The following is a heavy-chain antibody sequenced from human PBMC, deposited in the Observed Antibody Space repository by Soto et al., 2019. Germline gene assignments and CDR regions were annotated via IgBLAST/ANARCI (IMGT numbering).Heavy chain of an antibody. J-gene: IGHJ6*02. CDR3: AREGWTYCSSTSCSTYYYYYGMDV. V-gene: IGHV4-34*01. CDR2: INHSGST. D-gene: IGHD2-2*01. CDR1: GGSFSGYY. Sequence: QVQLQQWGAGLLKPSETLSLTCAVYGGSFSGYYWSWIRQPPGKGLEGIGEINHSGSTNYNPSLQSRVTISVDTSKNQCSLKLSSVTAADTAVYYCAREGWTYCSSTSCSTYYYYYGMDVWGQGTTVTVSS.